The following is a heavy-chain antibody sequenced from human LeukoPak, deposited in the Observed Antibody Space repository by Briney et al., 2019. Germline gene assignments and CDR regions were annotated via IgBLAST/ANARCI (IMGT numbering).Heavy chain of an antibody. Sequence: SETLSLTCAVSGGSISSGGYSWSWIRQPPGKGLEWIGYIYHSGSTYYNPSLKSRVTISVDRSKNQFSLKLSSVTAADTAVYYCARGGEKLLWFGELSWFDPWGQGTLVTVSS. V-gene: IGHV4-30-2*01. CDR1: GGSISSGGYS. CDR3: ARGGEKLLWFGELSWFDP. CDR2: IYHSGST. D-gene: IGHD3-10*01. J-gene: IGHJ5*02.